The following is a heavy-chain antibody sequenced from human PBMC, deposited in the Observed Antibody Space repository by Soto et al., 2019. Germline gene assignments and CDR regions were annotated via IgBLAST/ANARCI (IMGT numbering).Heavy chain of an antibody. J-gene: IGHJ1*01. CDR3: ARGLSDGDFLSPYARYFQH. D-gene: IGHD4-17*01. Sequence: QVQLQQWGAGLLKPSETLSLTCAVYGGSFSGYYWSWIRQPPGKGLEWMGEMNHSGSTNYKPSLKSRVTISVDTSKNQFSLKLSSVTAADTAVYYCARGLSDGDFLSPYARYFQHWGQGTLVTVSS. V-gene: IGHV4-34*01. CDR1: GGSFSGYY. CDR2: MNHSGST.